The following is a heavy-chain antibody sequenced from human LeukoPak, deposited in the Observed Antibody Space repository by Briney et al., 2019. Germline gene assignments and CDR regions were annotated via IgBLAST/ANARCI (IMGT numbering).Heavy chain of an antibody. V-gene: IGHV3-33*01. D-gene: IGHD3-22*01. CDR2: IWYDGSNK. CDR1: GFTFSSYG. Sequence: TGGSLRLSCAASGFTFSSYGMHWVRQAPGKGLDWVAVIWYDGSNKYYADSVKGRFTISRDNSKNTLYLQMNSLRAGDTAVYYCAIDYYYDSSGYFDYWGQGTLVTVSS. J-gene: IGHJ4*02. CDR3: AIDYYYDSSGYFDY.